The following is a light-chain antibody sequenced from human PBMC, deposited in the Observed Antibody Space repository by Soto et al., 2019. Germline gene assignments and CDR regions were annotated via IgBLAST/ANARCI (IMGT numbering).Light chain of an antibody. J-gene: IGKJ4*01. CDR3: QPANSFQRT. Sequence: DIQMTQSPSSVSSSVGDRVTITCRASQGISSWLAWYQQKPGRAPKLLIYAAPSLESGVPSRFSGSGSGTDFTVTLSSLQPEDFATYYCQPANSFQRTFGGGTQVEIK. V-gene: IGKV1-12*01. CDR1: QGISSW. CDR2: AAP.